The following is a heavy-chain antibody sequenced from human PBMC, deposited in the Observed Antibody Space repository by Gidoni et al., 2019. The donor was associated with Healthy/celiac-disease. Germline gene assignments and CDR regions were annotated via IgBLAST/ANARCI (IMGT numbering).Heavy chain of an antibody. Sequence: QLQLQESGSGLVKPSQTLSLTCAVSGGSISSGGYSWSWIRQPPGKGLEWIGYIYHSGSTYYNPSLKSRVTISVDRSKNQFSLKLSSVTAADTAVYYCAREGYYGSGSSRKNWFDPWGQGTLVTVSS. CDR2: IYHSGST. CDR3: AREGYYGSGSSRKNWFDP. V-gene: IGHV4-30-2*01. D-gene: IGHD3-10*01. J-gene: IGHJ5*02. CDR1: GGSISSGGYS.